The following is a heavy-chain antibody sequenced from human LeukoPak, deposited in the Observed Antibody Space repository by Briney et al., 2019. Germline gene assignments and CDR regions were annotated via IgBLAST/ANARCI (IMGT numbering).Heavy chain of an antibody. D-gene: IGHD6-13*01. Sequence: GGSLRLSCAASGFTLISYEMNWVRQAPGKGLEWVSYITSGGGSIYYADSVKGRFTISRDNSKNSLFLQMNSLRAEYTAVYYCARALPSSWYYFDYWGQGTLVTVSS. J-gene: IGHJ4*02. CDR2: ITSGGGSI. V-gene: IGHV3-48*03. CDR1: GFTLISYE. CDR3: ARALPSSWYYFDY.